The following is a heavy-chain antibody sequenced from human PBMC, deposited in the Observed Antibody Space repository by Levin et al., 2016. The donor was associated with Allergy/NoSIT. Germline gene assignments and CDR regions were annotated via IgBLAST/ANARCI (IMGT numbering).Heavy chain of an antibody. J-gene: IGHJ4*02. CDR2: IYPGDSDT. D-gene: IGHD6-19*01. CDR3: ARLSGQWLVLGYFDY. Sequence: VRQMPGKGLEWMGIIYPGDSDTRYSPSFQGQVTISADKSISTAYLQWSSLKASDTAMYYCARLSGQWLVLGYFDYWGQGTLVTVSS. V-gene: IGHV5-51*01.